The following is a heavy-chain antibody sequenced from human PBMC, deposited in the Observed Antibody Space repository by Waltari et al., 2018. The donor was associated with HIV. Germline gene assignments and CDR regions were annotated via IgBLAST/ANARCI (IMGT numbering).Heavy chain of an antibody. CDR3: SRDTFGEYDY. J-gene: IGHJ4*02. CDR2: IKIDGSRI. Sequence: EVQLVQSGGGLIKPGGSLRLSCAAPGFSVSSHWMHWVRPTPGKGLVWVSRIKIDGSRIDYADSVRGRFTISRDSAKNTLSLQMNSLTEEDTAVYYCSRDTFGEYDYWGQGTLVTVSS. V-gene: IGHV3-74*01. D-gene: IGHD3-10*01. CDR1: GFSVSSHW.